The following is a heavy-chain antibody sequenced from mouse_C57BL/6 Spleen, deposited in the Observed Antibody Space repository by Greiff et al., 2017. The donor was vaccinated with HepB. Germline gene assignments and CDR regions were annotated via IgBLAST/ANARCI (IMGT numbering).Heavy chain of an antibody. Sequence: VQLQQSGAELVMPGASVKLSCKASGYTFTSYWMHWVKQRPGQGLEWIGEIDPSDSYTNYNQKFKGKSTLTVDKSSSTAYMQLSSLTSEDSAVYYCARGADDGAMDYWGQGTSVTVSS. CDR2: IDPSDSYT. J-gene: IGHJ4*01. CDR1: GYTFTSYW. V-gene: IGHV1-69*01. D-gene: IGHD2-3*01. CDR3: ARGADDGAMDY.